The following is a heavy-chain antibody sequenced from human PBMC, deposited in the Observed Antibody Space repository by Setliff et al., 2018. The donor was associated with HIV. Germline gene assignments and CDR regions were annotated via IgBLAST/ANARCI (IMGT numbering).Heavy chain of an antibody. V-gene: IGHV4-39*02. CDR1: GDSIDSATYY. Sequence: SETLSLTCTVSGDSIDSATYYWNVVRQHPGKGLGGIGSVYFSGTTYYNPSLKSRVTISVDTATNRFSLRLTSVTAADTAVYFCARDLERTRCYFDRWGQGALVTVSS. D-gene: IGHD1-1*01. CDR3: ARDLERTRCYFDR. CDR2: VYFSGTT. J-gene: IGHJ4*02.